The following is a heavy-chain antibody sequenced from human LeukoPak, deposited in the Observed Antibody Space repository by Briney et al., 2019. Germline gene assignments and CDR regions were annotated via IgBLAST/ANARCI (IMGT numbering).Heavy chain of an antibody. CDR3: ARERIYSNEAFDP. CDR1: GGSISSGSYY. Sequence: PSQTLSLTCTVSGGSISSGSYYWSWIRQPAGKGLEWIGRIYTSGSTNYNPSLKSRVTISVDTSRNQFSLKLSSVTAADTAVYYCARERIYSNEAFDPWGRGTLVTVSS. D-gene: IGHD4-11*01. CDR2: IYTSGST. V-gene: IGHV4-61*02. J-gene: IGHJ5*02.